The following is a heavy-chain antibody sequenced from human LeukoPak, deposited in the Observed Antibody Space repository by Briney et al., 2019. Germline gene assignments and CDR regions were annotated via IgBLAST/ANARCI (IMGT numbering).Heavy chain of an antibody. CDR2: ISSSSIYK. J-gene: IGHJ4*02. Sequence: GGSLRLSCAASGFTFSSYSMNWVRQAPGKGLEWVSSISSSSIYKYYADSVKGRFTISRDNAKKSLYLQMNSLRAEDTAVYYCARGVYWDYWGQGTLVTVSS. D-gene: IGHD2-8*02. CDR1: GFTFSSYS. V-gene: IGHV3-21*01. CDR3: ARGVYWDY.